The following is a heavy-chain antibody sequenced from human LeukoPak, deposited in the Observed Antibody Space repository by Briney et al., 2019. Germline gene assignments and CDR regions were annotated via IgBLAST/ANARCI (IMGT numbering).Heavy chain of an antibody. CDR3: ARQYGRPFDY. CDR2: IYPGDSDT. Sequence: ESLKISCKGSGYSFSNYWIGGVRQMPGKGLEWMGIIYPGDSDTRYSPSFQGQVTISVDESINTAYLQWSSLEASDTAMYYCARQYGRPFDYWGQGTLVTVSS. D-gene: IGHD4-17*01. CDR1: GYSFSNYW. J-gene: IGHJ4*02. V-gene: IGHV5-51*01.